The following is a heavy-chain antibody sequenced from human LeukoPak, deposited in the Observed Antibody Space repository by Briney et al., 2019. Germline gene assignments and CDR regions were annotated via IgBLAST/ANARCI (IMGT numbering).Heavy chain of an antibody. Sequence: GGSLRLSCAASGFTFSSYAMSWVRQAPGKGLEWVSAISGSGGSTYYADSVKGRFTISRDNSKNTLCLQMNSLRAEDTAVYYCAKYYDSSGYYYELGYWGQGTLVTVSS. J-gene: IGHJ4*02. CDR3: AKYYDSSGYYYELGY. D-gene: IGHD3-22*01. V-gene: IGHV3-23*01. CDR1: GFTFSSYA. CDR2: ISGSGGST.